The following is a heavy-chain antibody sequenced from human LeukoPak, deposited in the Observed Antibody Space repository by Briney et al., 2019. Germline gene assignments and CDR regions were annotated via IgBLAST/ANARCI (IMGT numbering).Heavy chain of an antibody. CDR1: GLTFSSYA. CDR3: AKDNLVLGAFDI. CDR2: ISGSGGST. Sequence: GGSLRLSCAASGLTFSSYAMSWVRQAPGKGLEWVSAISGSGGSTYYADSVKGRFTISRDNSKNTLYLQMNSLRAEDTAVYYCAKDNLVLGAFDIWGQGTMVTVSS. D-gene: IGHD3-10*01. V-gene: IGHV3-23*01. J-gene: IGHJ3*02.